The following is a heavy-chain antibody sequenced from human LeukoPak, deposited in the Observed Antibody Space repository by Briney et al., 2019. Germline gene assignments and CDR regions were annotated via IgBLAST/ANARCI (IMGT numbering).Heavy chain of an antibody. V-gene: IGHV1-2*02. CDR2: INPNSGGT. Sequence: GASVKVSCKTSGYTFTGYYMHWVRQAPGQGLEWMGWINPNSGGTNYAQKFQGRVTMTRDTSISTAYMELSRLRSDDTAMYYCATLYCSATRCSYNWFDPWGPGTLVTVSS. J-gene: IGHJ5*02. CDR3: ATLYCSATRCSYNWFDP. D-gene: IGHD2-2*01. CDR1: GYTFTGYY.